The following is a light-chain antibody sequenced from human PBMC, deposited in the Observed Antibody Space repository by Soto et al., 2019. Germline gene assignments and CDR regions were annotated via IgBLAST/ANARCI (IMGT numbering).Light chain of an antibody. Sequence: DIQMTQSPSTLSASVGDRVTITCRASQSISSWLAWYQQKPGKAPKLLIYKASSLESGVPSRFSGSGSGTEFTLTISSLQPDDFATYYCQQYNSYSLTFGLWTKVDIK. CDR1: QSISSW. J-gene: IGKJ3*01. CDR3: QQYNSYSLT. V-gene: IGKV1-5*03. CDR2: KAS.